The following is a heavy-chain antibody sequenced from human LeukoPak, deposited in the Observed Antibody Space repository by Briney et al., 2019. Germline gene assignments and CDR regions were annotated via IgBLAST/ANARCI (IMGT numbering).Heavy chain of an antibody. V-gene: IGHV3-23*01. CDR2: ISGMGGGT. D-gene: IGHD1-26*01. Sequence: HPGGSLRLSCAAPRFTFNRYAMSWICQPPGRGRGWGSSISGMGGGTFYRRSVRGRFTISRDNFKDTVFLQMTGLRAEHTAIYFCAKWDENFYYMDVWGQGTTVTVSS. J-gene: IGHJ6*03. CDR3: AKWDENFYYMDV. CDR1: RFTFNRYA.